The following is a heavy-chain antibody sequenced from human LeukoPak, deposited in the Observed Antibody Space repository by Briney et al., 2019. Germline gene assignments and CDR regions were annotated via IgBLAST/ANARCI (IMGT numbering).Heavy chain of an antibody. CDR2: ISWNSGSI. V-gene: IGHV3-9*01. J-gene: IGHJ4*02. Sequence: PGGSLRLSCAASGFTFDDYAMNWVRQAPGKGLEWVSGISWNSGSIGYADSVKGRFTISRDNAKNSLYLQMNSLRAEDTALYYCAKELGYCSSTSCYDYFDYWGQGTLVTVSS. CDR3: AKELGYCSSTSCYDYFDY. D-gene: IGHD2-2*01. CDR1: GFTFDDYA.